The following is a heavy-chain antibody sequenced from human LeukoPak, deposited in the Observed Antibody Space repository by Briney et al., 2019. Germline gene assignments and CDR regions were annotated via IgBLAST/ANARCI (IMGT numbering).Heavy chain of an antibody. CDR2: INPNSGGT. Sequence: ASVKLSSKASGYTFTVYYMHWVRPTPGQGLEWMGRINPNSGGTNYAQKFQGRVTMTRDTSISTAYMELSRLRSDDTAVYYCARDSREWELSNWGQGTLVTVSS. CDR1: GYTFTVYY. D-gene: IGHD1-26*01. J-gene: IGHJ4*02. V-gene: IGHV1-2*06. CDR3: ARDSREWELSN.